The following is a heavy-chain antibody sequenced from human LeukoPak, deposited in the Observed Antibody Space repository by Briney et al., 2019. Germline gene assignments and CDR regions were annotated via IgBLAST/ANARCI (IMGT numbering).Heavy chain of an antibody. D-gene: IGHD2-8*01. Sequence: SETLSLTCTVSGGSISSYYWSWIRQPPGKGLEWMGYIYYSGSTNYNPPLKSRVTISVDTSKNQFSLKLSSVTAADTAVYYCARGGMYNWFDPWGQGTLVTVSS. CDR3: ARGGMYNWFDP. CDR1: GGSISSYY. J-gene: IGHJ5*02. CDR2: IYYSGST. V-gene: IGHV4-59*01.